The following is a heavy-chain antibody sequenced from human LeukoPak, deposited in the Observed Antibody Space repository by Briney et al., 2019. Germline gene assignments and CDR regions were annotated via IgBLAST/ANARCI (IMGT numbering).Heavy chain of an antibody. Sequence: GESLKISCKGSGXRFTSYWIGWVRQMPGKGLEWMGITYPGDSDTRYSPSFQGQVTISADKSISTAYLQWSSLKASDTAMYYCAKTYSSSWQIYNWFDPWGQGTLVTVSS. CDR3: AKTYSSSWQIYNWFDP. D-gene: IGHD6-13*01. CDR2: TYPGDSDT. CDR1: GXRFTSYW. V-gene: IGHV5-51*01. J-gene: IGHJ5*02.